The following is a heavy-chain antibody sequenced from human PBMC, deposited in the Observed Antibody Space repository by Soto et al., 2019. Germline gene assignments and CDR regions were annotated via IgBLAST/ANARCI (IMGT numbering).Heavy chain of an antibody. J-gene: IGHJ6*02. Sequence: PGGSLRLSCAASGFTSSSYEMNWVRQAPGKGLEWVSYISSSGSTIYYADSVKGRFTISRDNAKNSLYLQMNSLRAEDTAVYYCARGGSYYYYYYGMDVWGQGTTVTVSS. CDR1: GFTSSSYE. D-gene: IGHD1-26*01. CDR2: ISSSGSTI. CDR3: ARGGSYYYYYYGMDV. V-gene: IGHV3-48*03.